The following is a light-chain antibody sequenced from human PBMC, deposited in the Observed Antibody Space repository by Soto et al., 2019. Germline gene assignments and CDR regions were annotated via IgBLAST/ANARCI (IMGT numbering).Light chain of an antibody. Sequence: DIQMTQSPSSLSASVGDRVTITCRASQSIINCLNWYQQKPGKAPNLLIYAASSLQSGVPSRFSGSGSGTHFTLTISSLQPEDFATYYCQQGFNTPNTFGPGTKVDIK. J-gene: IGKJ3*01. CDR3: QQGFNTPNT. V-gene: IGKV1-39*01. CDR2: AAS. CDR1: QSIINC.